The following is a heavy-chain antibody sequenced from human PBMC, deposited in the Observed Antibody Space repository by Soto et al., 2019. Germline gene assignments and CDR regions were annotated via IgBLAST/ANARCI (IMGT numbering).Heavy chain of an antibody. V-gene: IGHV4-4*02. CDR2: VYHSGST. CDR1: GGSISSSNW. Sequence: SETLSLTCAVSGGSISSSNWWSWVRQPPGKGLEWIGEVYHSGSTNYNPSLKSRVTISVDKSKNQFSLKLSSVTAADTAVYYCARDQHWAGATENWFDPWGQGTLVTVSS. CDR3: ARDQHWAGATENWFDP. J-gene: IGHJ5*02. D-gene: IGHD1-26*01.